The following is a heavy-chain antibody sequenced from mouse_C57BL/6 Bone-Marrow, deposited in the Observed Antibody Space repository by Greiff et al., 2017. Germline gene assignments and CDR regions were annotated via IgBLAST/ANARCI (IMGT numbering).Heavy chain of an antibody. Sequence: VQLQQSGPELVKPGASVKISCKASGYAFSSSWMNWVKQRPGKGLEWIGRLYPGDGDTNYNGKFKGKATLTADKSSSTAYMQLSGLTSEDSAVYFCAREGWLLPWFAYWGQGTLVTVSA. J-gene: IGHJ3*01. CDR1: GYAFSSSW. CDR3: AREGWLLPWFAY. CDR2: LYPGDGDT. V-gene: IGHV1-82*01. D-gene: IGHD2-3*01.